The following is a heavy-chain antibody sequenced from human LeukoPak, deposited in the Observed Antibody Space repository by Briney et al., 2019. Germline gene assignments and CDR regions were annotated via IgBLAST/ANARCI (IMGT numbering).Heavy chain of an antibody. CDR1: GFTFSSYA. D-gene: IGHD2-2*01. CDR2: ISYDGTNK. Sequence: GGSLRLSCAASGFTFSSYAVHWVRQAPGKGLEWVAVISYDGTNKHYADSVKGRFTISRDNSKNTLYLQMNNLRSEDTAMYYCARSYCSSASCPIDYWGQGTLVTVSS. V-gene: IGHV3-30-3*01. CDR3: ARSYCSSASCPIDY. J-gene: IGHJ4*02.